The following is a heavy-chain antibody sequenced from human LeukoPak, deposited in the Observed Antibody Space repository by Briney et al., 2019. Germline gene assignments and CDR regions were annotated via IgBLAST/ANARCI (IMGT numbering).Heavy chain of an antibody. CDR2: IYSGGST. V-gene: IGHV3-53*01. CDR3: AREGGGDYFDY. Sequence: GGSLRLSRAASGFTVSSNYMSWVRQAPRKGLEWVSVIYSGGSTYYADSVKGRFTISRDNSKNTLYLQMNSLRAEDTAVYYCAREGGGDYFDYWGQGTLVTVSS. D-gene: IGHD4-23*01. J-gene: IGHJ4*02. CDR1: GFTVSSNY.